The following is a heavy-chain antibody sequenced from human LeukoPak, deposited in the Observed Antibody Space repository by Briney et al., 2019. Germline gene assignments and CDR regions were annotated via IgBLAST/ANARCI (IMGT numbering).Heavy chain of an antibody. CDR3: AKDSRLLGAFDI. J-gene: IGHJ3*02. CDR1: GFTFSSNA. Sequence: GGSLRLSWAASGFTFSSNAMSWVRQAPGEGLGWVAAISGSGGSTYYADSVKGRFTISRDNSKNTLYLQMNSLRAEDTAVYYCAKDSRLLGAFDIWGQGTMVTVSS. V-gene: IGHV3-23*01. D-gene: IGHD5-12*01. CDR2: ISGSGGST.